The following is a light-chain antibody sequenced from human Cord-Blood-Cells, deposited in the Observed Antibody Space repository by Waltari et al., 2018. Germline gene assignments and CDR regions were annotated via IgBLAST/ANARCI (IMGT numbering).Light chain of an antibody. CDR2: EVS. Sequence: QSALTQPASVSGSPGQSITISCTGTSSYVGGYNYVSWYQQHPGKAPKLMIYEVSNRPSGVSNRFSGSKSGNTASLTISGLQAEDEADYYCSSYTSSSTVVFG. CDR1: SSYVGGYNY. CDR3: SSYTSSSTVV. V-gene: IGLV2-14*01. J-gene: IGLJ2*01.